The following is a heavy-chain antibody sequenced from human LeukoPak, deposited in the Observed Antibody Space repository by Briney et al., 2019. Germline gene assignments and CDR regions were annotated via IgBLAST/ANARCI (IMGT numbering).Heavy chain of an antibody. CDR2: ISYDGSNK. V-gene: IGHV3-30*04. CDR1: GFTFSRYA. CDR3: ALLFMDV. D-gene: IGHD2/OR15-2a*01. Sequence: GGSLRLSCAASGFTFSRYAMNWVRQAPGKGLEWVAVISYDGSNKNYADSVKGRFTISRDNSKNTLYLQMNSLRAEDTAVYYCALLFMDVWGKGTTVTISS. J-gene: IGHJ6*03.